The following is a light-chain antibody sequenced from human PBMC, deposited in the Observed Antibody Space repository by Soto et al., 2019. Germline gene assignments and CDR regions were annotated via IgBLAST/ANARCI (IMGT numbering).Light chain of an antibody. CDR2: RNN. J-gene: IGLJ1*01. CDR1: SSNIGSNY. CDR3: ASWDDSLSGHYV. Sequence: QSVLTQPPSASGTPGQRVTISCSGSSSNIGSNYVYWYQQLPGTAPKLLIYRNNQRPSGVPDRFSGSKSGTSASLAISGLRSDDEADYYCASWDDSLSGHYVFGTGTQLTVL. V-gene: IGLV1-47*01.